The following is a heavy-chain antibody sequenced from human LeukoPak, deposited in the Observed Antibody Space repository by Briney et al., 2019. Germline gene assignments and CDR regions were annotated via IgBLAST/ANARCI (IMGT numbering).Heavy chain of an antibody. V-gene: IGHV3-9*01. CDR2: ISWNSGSI. CDR1: GFTFSSYA. CDR3: AKASAYDSSGYYFDY. D-gene: IGHD3-22*01. Sequence: GGSLRLSCAASGFTFSSYAMSWVRQAPGKGLEWVSGISWNSGSIGYADSVKGRFTISRDNAKNSLYLQMNSLRAEDTALYYCAKASAYDSSGYYFDYWGQGTLVTVSS. J-gene: IGHJ4*02.